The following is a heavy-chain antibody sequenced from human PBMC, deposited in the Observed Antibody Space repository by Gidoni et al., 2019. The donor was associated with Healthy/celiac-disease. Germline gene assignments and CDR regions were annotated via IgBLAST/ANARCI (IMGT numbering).Heavy chain of an antibody. Sequence: QLQLQESGPGLVKPSETLSLTCTVSGGSISSSSYYWGWIRQPPGKGLEWIGGIYYSGSTYYNPSLKSRVTISVDTSKNQFSLKLSSVTAADTAVYYCARLPRSGWYYWGQGTLVTVSS. CDR2: IYYSGST. J-gene: IGHJ4*02. CDR3: ARLPRSGWYY. D-gene: IGHD6-19*01. V-gene: IGHV4-39*01. CDR1: GGSISSSSYY.